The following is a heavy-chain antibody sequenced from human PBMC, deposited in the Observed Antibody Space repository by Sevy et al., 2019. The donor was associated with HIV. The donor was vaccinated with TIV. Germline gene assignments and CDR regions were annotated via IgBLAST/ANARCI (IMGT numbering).Heavy chain of an antibody. J-gene: IGHJ6*02. D-gene: IGHD6-19*01. CDR1: GFTFSSSA. Sequence: ALRLSCAASGFTFSSSAMHWVRQAPAKGLEWVALISHDGTNKYYADSVKGRFTISRDNSKNTLYLQMNSLRAEDTAVYYCARDMAHLPIAVAGNFYYYYGMDVWGQGTTVTVSS. V-gene: IGHV3-30*04. CDR2: ISHDGTNK. CDR3: ARDMAHLPIAVAGNFYYYYGMDV.